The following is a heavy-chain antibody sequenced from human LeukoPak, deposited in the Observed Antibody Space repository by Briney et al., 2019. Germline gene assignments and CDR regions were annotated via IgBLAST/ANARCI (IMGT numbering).Heavy chain of an antibody. Sequence: SETLSLTCPVSGGSISSYYWSWIRQPPGKGLEWIGYIYYSGSTNYNPSLKSRVTISVDTSKNQFSLKLSSVTAADTAVYYCARGYSYGSLTYDYWGQGTLVTVSS. CDR3: ARGYSYGSLTYDY. CDR2: IYYSGST. V-gene: IGHV4-59*01. CDR1: GGSISSYY. D-gene: IGHD5-18*01. J-gene: IGHJ4*02.